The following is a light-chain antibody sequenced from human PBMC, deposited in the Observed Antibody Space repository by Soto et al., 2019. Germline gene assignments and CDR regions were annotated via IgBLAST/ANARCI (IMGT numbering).Light chain of an antibody. Sequence: IQLTHSPASLSSSVLYRVIITCLSSQGIHTALAWYQQKPGNAPMLLIYDASTVEAGVPSRFSGSGSGTDFTLTISSLQPEDFATYYCQQFSNYPHVFGQGTRLEIK. CDR2: DAS. CDR3: QQFSNYPHV. V-gene: IGKV1D-13*01. CDR1: QGIHTA. J-gene: IGKJ5*01.